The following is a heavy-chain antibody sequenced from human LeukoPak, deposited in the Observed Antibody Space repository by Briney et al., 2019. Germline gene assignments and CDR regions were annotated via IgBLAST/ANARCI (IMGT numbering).Heavy chain of an antibody. Sequence: GGSLRLSCAASGFTFDDYGMSWVRQAPGKGLEWVSGINWNGGSTGYADSVKGRFTISRDNAKNSLYLQMNSLRAEDTAVYYCARGDIVVVPAAMLGYWGQGTLVTVSS. CDR2: INWNGGST. V-gene: IGHV3-20*04. CDR1: GFTFDDYG. CDR3: ARGDIVVVPAAMLGY. D-gene: IGHD2-2*01. J-gene: IGHJ4*02.